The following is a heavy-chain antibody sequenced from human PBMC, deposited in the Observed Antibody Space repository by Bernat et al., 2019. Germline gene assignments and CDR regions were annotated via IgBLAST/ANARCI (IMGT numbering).Heavy chain of an antibody. J-gene: IGHJ4*02. CDR2: ISSSGSTI. Sequence: EVQLVESGGGLVQPGGSLRLSRAASGFTFSSYEMNWVRQAPGKGLEWVSYISSSGSTIYYADSVKGRFTISRDNAKNSLYLQMNSLRAEDTAVYYCAGSYGDYGRGDYWGQGTLVTVSS. CDR1: GFTFSSYE. V-gene: IGHV3-48*03. CDR3: AGSYGDYGRGDY. D-gene: IGHD4-17*01.